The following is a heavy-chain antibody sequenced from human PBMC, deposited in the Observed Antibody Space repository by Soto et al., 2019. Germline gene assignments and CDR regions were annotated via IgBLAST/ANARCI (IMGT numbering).Heavy chain of an antibody. V-gene: IGHV4-59*01. CDR3: ARDGYDGSGSPYPAY. CDR1: GDSMSEYF. CDR2: IYYLGST. J-gene: IGHJ4*02. Sequence: SETLSLTCSVSGDSMSEYFWSWIRQSPGKGLEWIGYIYYLGSTDYNPSLKSRVTISVDTSKRQFSLRLTSVTAADTAVYYCARDGYDGSGSPYPAYWGPGTQVTVS. D-gene: IGHD3-10*01.